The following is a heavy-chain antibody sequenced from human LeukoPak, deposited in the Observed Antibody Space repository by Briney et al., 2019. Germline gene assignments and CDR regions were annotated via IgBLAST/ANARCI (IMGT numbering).Heavy chain of an antibody. V-gene: IGHV3-30*02. CDR2: IRYDGSNK. J-gene: IGHJ1*01. CDR1: GFTFSSYG. D-gene: IGHD6-13*01. CDR3: AKDARAPYSSSWYGYFQH. Sequence: GGSLRLSCAASGFTFSSYGMHWVRQAPGKGLEWVAFIRYDGSNKYYADSVKGRFTISRDNSKNTLYLQMNSLRAEDTAVYYCAKDARAPYSSSWYGYFQHWGQGTLVTVSS.